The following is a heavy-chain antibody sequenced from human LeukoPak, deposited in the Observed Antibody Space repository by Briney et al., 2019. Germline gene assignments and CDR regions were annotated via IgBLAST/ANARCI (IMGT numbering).Heavy chain of an antibody. D-gene: IGHD2-8*02. J-gene: IGHJ3*02. CDR1: GFTFNIYN. Sequence: GGSLRLSCAASGFTFNIYNMNWVRQAPGKGLEWVSSISSSSSYIYYADSVKGRFTISRDNAKNSLYLQMHSLRAEDTAVYHCARATANTGDAFDIWGQGTMVTVSS. CDR3: ARATANTGDAFDI. CDR2: ISSSSSYI. V-gene: IGHV3-21*01.